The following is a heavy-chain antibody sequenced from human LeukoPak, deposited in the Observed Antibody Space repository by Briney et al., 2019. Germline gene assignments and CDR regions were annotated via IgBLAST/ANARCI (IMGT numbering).Heavy chain of an antibody. CDR2: ISSGGTTI. V-gene: IGHV3-11*04. J-gene: IGHJ4*02. Sequence: AGGSLRLSCAASGFTFSDYYMNWIRQTPGKGLEWVSYISSGGTTIYYADSVKGRFTISRDNAKNSLYLQMNSLRAEDTAVYYCARDLRSSGYYAFDYWGQGTLVTVSS. CDR3: ARDLRSSGYYAFDY. CDR1: GFTFSDYY. D-gene: IGHD3-22*01.